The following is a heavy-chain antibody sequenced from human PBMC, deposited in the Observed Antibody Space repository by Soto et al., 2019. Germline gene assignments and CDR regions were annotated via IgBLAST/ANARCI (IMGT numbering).Heavy chain of an antibody. Sequence: QVQLQQWGAGLLKPSETLSLTCGVYGGSFSDYSWSWLRQPPGKGLEWIGEIKHRGKTNYIPSRKSRVRISVDTSKNQFSLKVSSVTAADAAVYYCAVYCTSTSCYHYMYVWGNGTTVTVSS. V-gene: IGHV4-34*01. J-gene: IGHJ6*03. CDR1: GGSFSDYS. CDR2: IKHRGKT. D-gene: IGHD2-2*01. CDR3: AVYCTSTSCYHYMYV.